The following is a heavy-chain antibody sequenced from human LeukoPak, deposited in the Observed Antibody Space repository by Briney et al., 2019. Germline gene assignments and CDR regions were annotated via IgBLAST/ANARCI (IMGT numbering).Heavy chain of an antibody. CDR1: GFTFTGYY. CDR2: INPYSGDT. CDR3: ARTNGGYQYN. D-gene: IGHD5-12*01. V-gene: IGHV1-2*02. Sequence: GASVTVSCTASGFTFTGYYIHWGRQAPGQGLAWMGWINPYSGDTNYAQTSQSRLTFTTDTSTSTAYTEMSRLTSADTAFYYCARTNGGYQYNWGRGTLVTVSS. J-gene: IGHJ4*02.